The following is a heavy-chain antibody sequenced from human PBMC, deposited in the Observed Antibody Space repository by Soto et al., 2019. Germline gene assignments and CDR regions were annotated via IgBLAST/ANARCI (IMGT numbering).Heavy chain of an antibody. V-gene: IGHV1-24*01. J-gene: IGHJ4*02. CDR1: GYIFSQLS. D-gene: IGHD4-17*01. Sequence: ASVKVSCKVSGYIFSQLSMHWVRQAPGKGLEWIGGFDPEDGMTIFAQKFQGRASVTEDSSSGTAYLELRSLRSDDTALYYCATRSPFYTVTSYFDHSGPGTLVTVST. CDR2: FDPEDGMT. CDR3: ATRSPFYTVTSYFDH.